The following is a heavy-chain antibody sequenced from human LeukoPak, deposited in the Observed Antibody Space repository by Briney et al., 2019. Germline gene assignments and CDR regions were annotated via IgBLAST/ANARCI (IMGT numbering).Heavy chain of an antibody. CDR2: INHSGST. V-gene: IGHV4-34*01. J-gene: IGHJ6*03. Sequence: PSETLSLTCAVYGGSFSGYYWSWIRQPPGKGLEWIGEINHSGSTNYNPSLKSRVTISVDTSKNQFSLKLSSVTAADTAVYYCARHLGAYYMDVWGKGTTVTISS. D-gene: IGHD3-10*01. CDR3: ARHLGAYYMDV. CDR1: GGSFSGYY.